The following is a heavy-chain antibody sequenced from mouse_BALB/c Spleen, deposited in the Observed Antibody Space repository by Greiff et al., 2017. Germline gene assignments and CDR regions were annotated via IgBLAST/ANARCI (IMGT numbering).Heavy chain of an antibody. CDR3: VSLGYFDV. V-gene: IGHV10-1*02. CDR1: GFTFNTYA. CDR2: IRSKSNNYAT. Sequence: EVQLQESGGGLVQPKGSLKLSCAASGFTFNTYAMNWVRQAPGKGLEWVARIRSKSNNYATYYADSVKDRFTISRDDSQSMLYLQMNNLKTEDTAMYYCVSLGYFDVWGAGTTVTVSS. J-gene: IGHJ1*01.